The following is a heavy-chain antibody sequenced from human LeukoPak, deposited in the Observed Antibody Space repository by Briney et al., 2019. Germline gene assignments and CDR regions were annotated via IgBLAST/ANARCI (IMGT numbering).Heavy chain of an antibody. D-gene: IGHD7-27*01. J-gene: IGHJ4*02. V-gene: IGHV4-38-2*02. Sequence: SEALSLTCTVSGYSISSGYYWGWIRQPPGKGLEWIGNIYHSGTTSYNPSLKNRVTISVDTSKNQFSLKLSSVTAADTAMYYCAKVGMRPTRPFFDYWGQGTLVTVSS. CDR1: GYSISSGYY. CDR3: AKVGMRPTRPFFDY. CDR2: IYHSGTT.